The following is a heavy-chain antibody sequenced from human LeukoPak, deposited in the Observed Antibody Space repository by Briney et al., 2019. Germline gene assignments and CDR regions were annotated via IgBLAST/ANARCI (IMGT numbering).Heavy chain of an antibody. J-gene: IGHJ4*02. D-gene: IGHD5-18*01. V-gene: IGHV3-30-3*01. CDR2: ISYDGSNK. CDR1: GFTFSSYA. Sequence: GRSLRLSCAASGFTFSSYAMHWVRQAPGKGLEGVAVISYDGSNKYYADSVKGRFTISRHNSKNTLYLQMNSLRAEDTAVYYCARDLPRPHTSMVSYYFDYWGQGTLVTVSS. CDR3: ARDLPRPHTSMVSYYFDY.